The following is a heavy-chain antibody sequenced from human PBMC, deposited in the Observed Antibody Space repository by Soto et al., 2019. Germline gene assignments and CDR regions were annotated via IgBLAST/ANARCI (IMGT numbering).Heavy chain of an antibody. CDR1: GFTFSSYA. V-gene: IGHV3-23*01. CDR2: ISGSGGST. CDR3: AKDIGAGTTYYFDY. Sequence: EVQLLESGGGLVQPGGSLRLSCAASGFTFSSYAMSWVRQAPGKGLEWVSAISGSGGSTYYADSVKGRFTISRDNSKNSLYLQMNSLRAEDTALYYCAKDIGAGTTYYFDYWGQGTLVTVSS. J-gene: IGHJ4*02. D-gene: IGHD1-1*01.